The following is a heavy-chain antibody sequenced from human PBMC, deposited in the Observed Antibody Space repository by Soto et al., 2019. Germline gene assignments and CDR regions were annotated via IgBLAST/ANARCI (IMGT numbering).Heavy chain of an antibody. CDR2: LYWDDDK. D-gene: IGHD6-19*01. J-gene: IGHJ4*02. V-gene: IGHV2-5*02. Sequence: QITLKESGPTLVKPTQTLTLTCTFSGFSLNTNAVGVAWIRQPPGKALEWLALLYWDDDKRYSPSLKSRLTNTTDTSKHQVVLTMTNMDPEDTATYYCAHRRVRDSSGENFDSWGQGTLVTVSS. CDR3: AHRRVRDSSGENFDS. CDR1: GFSLNTNAVG.